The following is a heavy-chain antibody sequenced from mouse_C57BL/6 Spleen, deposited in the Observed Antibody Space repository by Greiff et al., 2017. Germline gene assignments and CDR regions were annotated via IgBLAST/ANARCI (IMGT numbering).Heavy chain of an antibody. V-gene: IGHV1-61*01. CDR1: GYTFTSYW. D-gene: IGHD2-4*01. J-gene: IGHJ2*01. CDR2: IYPSDSET. CDR3: ARGGLRLDY. Sequence: QVQLQQPGAELVRPGSSVKLSCKASGYTFTSYWMDWVKQRPGQGLEWIGNIYPSDSETHYNQKFKDKATLTVDKSSSTAYMQLSRLTSKDSAVYYCARGGLRLDYWGQGTTLTVSS.